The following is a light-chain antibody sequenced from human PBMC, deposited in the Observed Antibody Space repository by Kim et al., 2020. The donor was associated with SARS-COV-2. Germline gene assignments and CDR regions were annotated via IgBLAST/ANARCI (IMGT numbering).Light chain of an antibody. CDR2: NYN. CDR1: SPNFRSYE. CDR3: AAWDDSLSGRL. Sequence: GQRVTNSCSESSPNFRSYELYWDQHTPGTAHKRLIYNYNQRPSGGPDRFSGSKSGTSASLAISGLRSEDEADYYCAAWDDSLSGRLFGGGTKVTVL. J-gene: IGLJ2*01. V-gene: IGLV1-47*01.